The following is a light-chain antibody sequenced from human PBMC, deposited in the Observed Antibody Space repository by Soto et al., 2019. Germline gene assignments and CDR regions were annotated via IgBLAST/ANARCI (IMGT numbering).Light chain of an antibody. V-gene: IGKV3-11*01. J-gene: IGKJ4*01. CDR2: DAS. CDR3: QQRRNWLT. Sequence: EIVLTQSPATLSLSPGERATLSCRASQSVRNFLAWYQQKPGQAPRLLIYDASNRATGIPARFSGSGSGTDFTLTSSSLEPEDFAFYYCQQRRNWLTFGGGTKLEIK. CDR1: QSVRNF.